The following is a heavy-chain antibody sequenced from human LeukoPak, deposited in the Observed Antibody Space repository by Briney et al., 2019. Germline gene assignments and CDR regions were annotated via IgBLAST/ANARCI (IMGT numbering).Heavy chain of an antibody. Sequence: GGSLTLSCAASGFTFSRYWMTWVRQSPGKGLEWVANINQDGSEKYFGDSVTGRFTISRDNAENSLFLQMNSLRADDTGVYYCARAREAPANVFPDHWGQGVVVTVSS. V-gene: IGHV3-7*01. CDR2: INQDGSEK. CDR1: GFTFSRYW. D-gene: IGHD2-15*01. CDR3: ARAREAPANVFPDH. J-gene: IGHJ4*02.